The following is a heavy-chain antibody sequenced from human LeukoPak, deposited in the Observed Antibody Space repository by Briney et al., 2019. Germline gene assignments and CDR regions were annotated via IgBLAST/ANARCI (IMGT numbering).Heavy chain of an antibody. Sequence: TGGSLRLSCAAPGFTFSSYSMNWVRQAPGKGLEWVSYISSGSSSLYYADSVKGRFTISRDNAKNSLYLQMNSLRDEDTAVYYCARSPTVATPGPFDYWGQGNLVYVSS. CDR1: GFTFSSYS. CDR2: ISSGSSSL. CDR3: ARSPTVATPGPFDY. D-gene: IGHD4-23*01. V-gene: IGHV3-48*02. J-gene: IGHJ4*02.